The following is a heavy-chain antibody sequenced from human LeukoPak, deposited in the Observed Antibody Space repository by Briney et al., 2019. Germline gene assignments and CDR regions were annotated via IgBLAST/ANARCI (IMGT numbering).Heavy chain of an antibody. CDR2: TDPKRGAT. J-gene: IGHJ3*02. CDR1: GYTFTDYN. CDR3: ARVGLTRGEAFDI. V-gene: IGHV1-2*02. Sequence: ASVKVSCKASGYTFTDYNIHWVRQAPGQGLEWMGWTDPKRGATKYGQKFEGRVTMTRDTSITTVYMELSSLRFDDTAMYSCARVGLTRGEAFDIWGQGTMVTVSS. D-gene: IGHD3-16*01.